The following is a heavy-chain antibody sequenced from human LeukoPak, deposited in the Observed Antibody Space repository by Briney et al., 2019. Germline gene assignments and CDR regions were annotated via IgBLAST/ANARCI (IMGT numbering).Heavy chain of an antibody. CDR1: GGSISSSSYY. J-gene: IGHJ5*02. D-gene: IGHD2-2*02. V-gene: IGHV4-39*01. CDR2: IYYSGST. CDR3: AVGYGYCSSTSCYSSWFDP. Sequence: SETLSLTCTVSGGSISSSSYYWGWIRQPPGKGLEWIGSIYYSGSTYYNPSLKSRVTISVDTSKNQFSLKLSSVTAADTAVYYCAVGYGYCSSTSCYSSWFDPWGQGTLVTVSS.